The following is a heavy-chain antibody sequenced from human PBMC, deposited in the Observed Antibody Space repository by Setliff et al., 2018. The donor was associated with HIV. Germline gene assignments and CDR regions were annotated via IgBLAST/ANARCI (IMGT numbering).Heavy chain of an antibody. D-gene: IGHD6-19*01. CDR1: GFTFSTSA. CDR2: ISGPGSSS. V-gene: IGHV3-23*01. J-gene: IGHJ4*02. CDR3: AKWHSTAWYSGYYIDN. Sequence: GGSLRLSCAASGFTFSTSAMTWVRRTPGKGLEWVSSISGPGSSSYYADSVKGRFTISRDNSKDTLFLQMNVLSAGDTAIYYCAKWHSTAWYSGYYIDNWGQGTQVTSPQ.